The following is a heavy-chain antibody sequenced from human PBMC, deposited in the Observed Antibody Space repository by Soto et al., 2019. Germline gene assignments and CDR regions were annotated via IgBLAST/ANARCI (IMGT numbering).Heavy chain of an antibody. CDR2: ISSSSSYI. CDR1: GFTFSSYS. V-gene: IGHV3-21*01. Sequence: EVQLVESGGGLVKPGGSLRLSCAASGFTFSSYSMNWVRQAPGKGLEWVSSISSSSSYIYYADSVKGRFTISRDTAMNSLYLQMNSLRAEDTAVYYCARDLYSSSARYFDYWGQGTLVTVSS. D-gene: IGHD6-6*01. J-gene: IGHJ4*02. CDR3: ARDLYSSSARYFDY.